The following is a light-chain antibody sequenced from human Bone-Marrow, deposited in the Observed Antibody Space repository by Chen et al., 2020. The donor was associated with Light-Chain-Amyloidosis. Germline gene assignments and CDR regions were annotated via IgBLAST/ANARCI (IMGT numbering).Light chain of an antibody. CDR1: NIGSTS. J-gene: IGLJ3*02. CDR3: QVWDRSSDRPV. Sequence: SYVRTQPSSVSVAPGQTATIAWGGNNIGSTSVHWYQQTPGQAPLLVVYDDSARPSGIPERLSGSNSVNTATLTISRVEAGDEADYYCQVWDRSSDRPVFGGGTKLTVL. V-gene: IGLV3-21*02. CDR2: DDS.